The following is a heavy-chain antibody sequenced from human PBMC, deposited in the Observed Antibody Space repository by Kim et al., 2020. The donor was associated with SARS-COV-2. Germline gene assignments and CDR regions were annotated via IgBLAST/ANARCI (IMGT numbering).Heavy chain of an antibody. CDR2: ISSSSSYI. J-gene: IGHJ3*02. V-gene: IGHV3-21*01. CDR1: GFTFSSYS. D-gene: IGHD3-22*01. Sequence: GGSLRLSCAASGFTFSSYSMNWVRQAPGNGLEWVSSISSSSSYIYYADSLKGRFTISRDNAKNSLYLQMNSLRAEDTAVYYCARDLQNYYYDSSGLPTQDAFHIWGQGTMVTVSS. CDR3: ARDLQNYYYDSSGLPTQDAFHI.